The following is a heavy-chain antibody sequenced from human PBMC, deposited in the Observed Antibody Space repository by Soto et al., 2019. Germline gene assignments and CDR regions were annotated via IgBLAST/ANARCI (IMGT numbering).Heavy chain of an antibody. V-gene: IGHV4-4*07. Sequence: QVQLQESGPGLVKPSETLSLTCTVSGGSITGYYWSWIRQPAGKGLEWIGRIHTSESTNYNPSLKSRVTLSVDTSHNQFSLRLSSLTAADTAVYYCARALTSAAGLYFDYWGQGTLVTVSS. CDR2: IHTSEST. CDR1: GGSITGYY. J-gene: IGHJ4*02. CDR3: ARALTSAAGLYFDY. D-gene: IGHD6-13*01.